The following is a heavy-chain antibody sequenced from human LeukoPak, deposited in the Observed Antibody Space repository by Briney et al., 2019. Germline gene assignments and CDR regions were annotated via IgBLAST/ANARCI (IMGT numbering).Heavy chain of an antibody. J-gene: IGHJ5*02. CDR1: GFTVSSNY. CDR3: ARTGYNWNDGAWFDP. CDR2: IYSGGST. V-gene: IGHV3-66*02. D-gene: IGHD1-1*01. Sequence: PGGSLRLSCAASGFTVSSNYMSWVRQAPGKGLEWVSVIYSGGSTYYAGSVKGRFTISRDNSKNTLYLQMNSLRAEDTAVYYCARTGYNWNDGAWFDPWGQGTLVTVSS.